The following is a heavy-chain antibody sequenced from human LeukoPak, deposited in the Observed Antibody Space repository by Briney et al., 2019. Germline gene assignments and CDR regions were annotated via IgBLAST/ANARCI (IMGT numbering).Heavy chain of an antibody. CDR2: ISSSSSYI. D-gene: IGHD1-26*01. Sequence: GGSLRLSCAASGFTFSNFEMNWVRQAPGKGLEWVSSISSSSSYIYYADSVKGRFTISRDNAKNSLYLQMNSLRAEDTAVYYCARDGGIVGATDYWGQGTLVTVSS. V-gene: IGHV3-21*01. CDR3: ARDGGIVGATDY. J-gene: IGHJ4*02. CDR1: GFTFSNFE.